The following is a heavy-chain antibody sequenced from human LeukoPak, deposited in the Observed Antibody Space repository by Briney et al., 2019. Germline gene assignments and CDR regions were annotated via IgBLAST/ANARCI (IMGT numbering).Heavy chain of an antibody. D-gene: IGHD3-22*01. J-gene: IGHJ3*02. CDR2: MNPNSGNT. V-gene: IGHV1-8*03. CDR1: GYTFTSYD. CDR3: ARAPLLWDSSGYYHDAFDI. Sequence: ASVKVSCKAFGYTFTSYDINWVRQATGQGLEWMGWMNPNSGNTGYAQKFQGRVTITRNTSISTAYMELSSLRSEDTAVYYCARAPLLWDSSGYYHDAFDIWGQGTMVTVSS.